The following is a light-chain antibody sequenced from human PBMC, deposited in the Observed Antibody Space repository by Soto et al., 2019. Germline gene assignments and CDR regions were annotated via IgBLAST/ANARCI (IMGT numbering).Light chain of an antibody. Sequence: QSVLTQPASVSGSPGQSITISCTGTSSDVGSYNLVSWYQQHPGKAPKLMIYEVSKRPSGVSNRFSGSKSGNTASLTISGLQAEDEADYYCCSYAGNPYVFGTGTRSP. CDR3: CSYAGNPYV. J-gene: IGLJ1*01. V-gene: IGLV2-23*02. CDR2: EVS. CDR1: SSDVGSYNL.